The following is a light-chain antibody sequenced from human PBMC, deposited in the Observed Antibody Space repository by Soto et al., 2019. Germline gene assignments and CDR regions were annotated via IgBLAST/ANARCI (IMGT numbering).Light chain of an antibody. CDR3: QQYNSYSWT. CDR2: DAS. Sequence: IKMNQSPSFLSATVGDKVTITCPATESVSKWLAWYQEKPGNSPRPLIYDASTLESGVPSRFSGSGSGTEFTLTISSLQADDFAIYYCQQYNSYSWTFGQGTKVDIK. J-gene: IGKJ1*01. CDR1: ESVSKW. V-gene: IGKV1-5*01.